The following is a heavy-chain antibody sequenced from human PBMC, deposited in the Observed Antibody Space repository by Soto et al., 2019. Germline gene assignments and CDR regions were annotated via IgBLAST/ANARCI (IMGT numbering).Heavy chain of an antibody. CDR3: ARDYEPDFVGARGNYTRLGS. V-gene: IGHV3-21*06. CDR1: KFTFSVYS. Sequence: GVSLRLSCAASKFTFSVYSMTWVRQAPGKGPEWVASIGASGNRYYADSVRGRFTISRDNPESSLFLQMSSLRVDDTAVYFCARDYEPDFVGARGNYTRLGSGGQGPRVTAS. CDR2: IGASGNR. J-gene: IGHJ4*02. D-gene: IGHD3-3*01.